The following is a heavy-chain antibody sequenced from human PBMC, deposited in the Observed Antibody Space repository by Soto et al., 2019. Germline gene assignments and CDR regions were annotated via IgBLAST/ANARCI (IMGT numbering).Heavy chain of an antibody. V-gene: IGHV1-3*01. D-gene: IGHD2-15*01. CDR3: ARVRGRGWPYYFDY. J-gene: IGHJ4*02. CDR2: INAGNGNT. CDR1: GYTFTSYA. Sequence: ASVKVSCKASGYTFTSYAMHWVRQAPGQRLEWMGWINAGNGNTKYSQKFQGRVTITRDTSASTDYMELSSLRSEDKAVYYCARVRGRGWPYYFDYWGKGTLVTVSS.